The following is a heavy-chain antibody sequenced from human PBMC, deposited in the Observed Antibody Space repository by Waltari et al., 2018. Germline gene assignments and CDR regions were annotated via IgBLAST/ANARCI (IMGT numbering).Heavy chain of an antibody. V-gene: IGHV1-46*01. Sequence: QVQLVQSGAEVKKPGASVRISCKASGYTFIKYFLHWVRQAPGQGLEWWGVINPVDGRATYAQKFQDRVTMTRDTSTTTVYMELSSLRSQDTAVYFCARREEDYYFDQWGQGTLVTVSS. J-gene: IGHJ4*02. CDR2: INPVDGRA. D-gene: IGHD3-10*01. CDR3: ARREEDYYFDQ. CDR1: GYTFIKYF.